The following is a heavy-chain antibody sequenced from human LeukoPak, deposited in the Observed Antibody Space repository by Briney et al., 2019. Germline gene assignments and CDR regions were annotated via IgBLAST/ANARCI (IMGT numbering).Heavy chain of an antibody. Sequence: PGGSLRLSCAASGFTFSSYAMSWVRQAPGKGLEWVSAISGSGGSTYYADSVKGRFTISRDNSKNTLYLQMDSLRAEDTAVYYCAKVRGRHYYDSHFDYWGQGTLVTVSS. CDR3: AKVRGRHYYDSHFDY. J-gene: IGHJ4*02. D-gene: IGHD3-22*01. CDR2: ISGSGGST. CDR1: GFTFSSYA. V-gene: IGHV3-23*01.